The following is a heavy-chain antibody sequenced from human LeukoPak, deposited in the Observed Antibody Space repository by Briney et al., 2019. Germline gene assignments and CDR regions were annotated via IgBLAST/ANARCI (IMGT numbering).Heavy chain of an antibody. V-gene: IGHV4-34*01. D-gene: IGHD5-12*01. CDR1: GGSFSGYY. CDR3: ARDRRGEDAFDI. CDR2: INHSGST. J-gene: IGHJ3*02. Sequence: SETLSLTCAVYGGSFSGYYWSWIRQPPGKGLEWIGEINHSGSTNYNPSLKSRVTISVDTSKNQFSLKLSSVTAADTAVYYCARDRRGEDAFDIWGQGTMVTVSS.